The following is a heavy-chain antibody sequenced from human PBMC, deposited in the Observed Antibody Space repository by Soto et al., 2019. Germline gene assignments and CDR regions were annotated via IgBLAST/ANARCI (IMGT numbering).Heavy chain of an antibody. CDR3: AREGVRGMDV. CDR2: MNPNSTNT. J-gene: IGHJ6*02. Sequence: QVQLVQSGSEVKKPGASVKVSCKASGYTFTSDDINWVRQASGQGPEWMGWMNPNSTNTGYAQTFQGRVTMTRNTTISTAYMELSSLRSADTAVYYCAREGVRGMDVWGQWTTVTVSS. V-gene: IGHV1-8*01. D-gene: IGHD3-16*01. CDR1: GYTFTSDD.